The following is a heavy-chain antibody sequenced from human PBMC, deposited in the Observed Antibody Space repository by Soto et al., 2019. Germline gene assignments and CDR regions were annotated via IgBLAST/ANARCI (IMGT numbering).Heavy chain of an antibody. CDR3: VRTAREGAVAPHWFDR. J-gene: IGHJ5*02. CDR2: VYYTGST. CDR1: GASIRITDYY. Sequence: ASETLSLTCTVSGASIRITDYYWSCIRQAPGKGLEWIGYVYYTGSTYYNPSLMSRLTISVDTSKNQFSLKLTSVTAAETAVYYCVRTAREGAVAPHWFDRWGQGTQVTVSS. D-gene: IGHD2-21*02. V-gene: IGHV4-30-4*01.